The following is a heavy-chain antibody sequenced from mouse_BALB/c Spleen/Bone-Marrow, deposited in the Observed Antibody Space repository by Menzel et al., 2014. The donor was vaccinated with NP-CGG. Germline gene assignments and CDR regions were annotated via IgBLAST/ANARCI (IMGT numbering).Heavy chain of an antibody. J-gene: IGHJ1*01. V-gene: IGHV5-6-3*01. D-gene: IGHD1-1*01. CDR3: ARVYGWYFDV. Sequence: EVKVVESGGGLVQPGGSLKLSCVASGFSFSSHGMSWVRQTPDKRLELVATINNNGGSTYYPDSVKGQFTISRDNAKNTLYLQMSSLKSEDTAMYYCARVYGWYFDVWGAGTTVTVSS. CDR1: GFSFSSHG. CDR2: INNNGGST.